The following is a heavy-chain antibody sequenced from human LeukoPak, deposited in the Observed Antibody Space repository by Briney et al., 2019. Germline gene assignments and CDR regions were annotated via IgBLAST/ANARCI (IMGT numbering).Heavy chain of an antibody. CDR3: ARDNYDILTGYYPMHFDY. CDR2: ISSSSSYI. V-gene: IGHV3-21*01. Sequence: GGSLRLSCAASGFTFSTYWMNWVRQAPGKGLEWVSSISSSSSYIYYADSVKGRFTISRDNAKNSLYLQMNSLRAEDTAVYYCARDNYDILTGYYPMHFDYWGQGTLVTVSS. J-gene: IGHJ4*02. CDR1: GFTFSTYW. D-gene: IGHD3-9*01.